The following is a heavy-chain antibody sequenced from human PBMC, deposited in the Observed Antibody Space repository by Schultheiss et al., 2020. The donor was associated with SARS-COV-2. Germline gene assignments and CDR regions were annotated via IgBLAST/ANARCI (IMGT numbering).Heavy chain of an antibody. CDR3: ARERFGSD. D-gene: IGHD3-10*01. V-gene: IGHV3-23*01. CDR1: GFTFSSYA. J-gene: IGHJ4*02. CDR2: VSWDGSRT. Sequence: GGSLRLSCSASGFTFSSYAMSWVRQAPGKGLEWVSGVSWDGSRTHYADSVKGRFIIARDNSKNTLYLQMNSLRAEDTAVYYCARERFGSDWGQGTLVTVSS.